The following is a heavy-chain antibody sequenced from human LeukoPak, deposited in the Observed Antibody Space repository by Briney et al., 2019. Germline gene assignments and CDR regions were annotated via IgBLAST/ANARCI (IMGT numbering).Heavy chain of an antibody. Sequence: PGGSLRLSCAASGFTLSSYSMNWVRQAPGKGLEWVSSISSSSIYIYYADSVKGRFTISRDNSKNTLFLQMNSLRAEDTAIYYCAKDMGYCSSATCYGLDYWGQGTLVTVSS. V-gene: IGHV3-21*04. CDR3: AKDMGYCSSATCYGLDY. D-gene: IGHD2-2*01. CDR1: GFTLSSYS. CDR2: ISSSSIYI. J-gene: IGHJ4*02.